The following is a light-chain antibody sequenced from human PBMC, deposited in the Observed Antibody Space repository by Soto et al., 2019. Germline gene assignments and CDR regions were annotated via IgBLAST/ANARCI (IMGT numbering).Light chain of an antibody. J-gene: IGLJ1*01. CDR2: DVS. V-gene: IGLV2-14*01. CDR3: TSYTSSSTPYV. CDR1: SSDVGGYNY. Sequence: QSGLTQPASVSGSPGQSITISCTGTSSDVGGYNYVSWYQQNPGKAPKLMIYDVSNRPSGVSNRFSGSKSGNTASLTISGLQAEDEADYYCTSYTSSSTPYVFGGGTKVTVL.